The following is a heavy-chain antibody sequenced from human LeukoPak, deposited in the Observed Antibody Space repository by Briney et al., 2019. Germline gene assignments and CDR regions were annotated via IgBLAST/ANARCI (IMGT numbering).Heavy chain of an antibody. CDR2: IYYSGST. D-gene: IGHD2-21*02. J-gene: IGHJ3*02. CDR3: ATTVVVTAIGAFDI. CDR1: GGSISSGGYY. Sequence: SQTLSLTCTVSGGSISSGGYYWSWIRQHPGKGLEWIGYIYYSGSTYYNPSLKSRVTISVDTSKNQFSLKLSSVTAADTAVYYCATTVVVTAIGAFDIWGQGTMVTVSS. V-gene: IGHV4-31*03.